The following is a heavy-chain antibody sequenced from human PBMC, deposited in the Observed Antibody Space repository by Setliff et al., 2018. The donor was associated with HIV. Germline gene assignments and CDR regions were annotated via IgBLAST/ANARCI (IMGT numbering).Heavy chain of an antibody. CDR2: INAGNGNT. V-gene: IGHV1-3*01. CDR1: GYTFTSYA. CDR3: ARGPGPYYYDSSGYSI. D-gene: IGHD3-22*01. J-gene: IGHJ3*02. Sequence: ASVKVSCKASGYTFTSYAIHWVRQAPGQRLEWMGWINAGNGNTKYSQKFQGRVTITRDTSASTAYMELSSLRSEDTTVYYCARGPGPYYYDSSGYSIWGQGTMVTVSS.